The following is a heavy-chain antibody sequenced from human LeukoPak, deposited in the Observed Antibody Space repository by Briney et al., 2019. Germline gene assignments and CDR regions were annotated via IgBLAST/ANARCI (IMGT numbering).Heavy chain of an antibody. V-gene: IGHV3-23*01. CDR3: AKDSWDDAFDI. J-gene: IGHJ3*02. CDR2: ISGSGGST. D-gene: IGHD2-15*01. Sequence: PSETLSLTCAVYGGSFSGYYWSWIRQPPGKGLEWVSAISGSGGSTYYADSVKGRFTISRDNSKNTLYLQMNSLRAEDTAVYYCAKDSWDDAFDIWGQGTMVTVSS. CDR1: GGSFSGYY.